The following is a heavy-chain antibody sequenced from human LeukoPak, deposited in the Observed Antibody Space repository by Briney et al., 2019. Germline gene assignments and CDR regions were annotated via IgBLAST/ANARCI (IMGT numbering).Heavy chain of an antibody. V-gene: IGHV4-39*02. Sequence: SETLSLTCTVSGGSIIRTSNYWGWIRQPPGQGLEWIGSIYYGGNTYYNPSLKSRVTISVDTSKNQFSLKLSSMTASDTAVYYCAREALVRPYSGDWYWHLISWGQGTLVTVSS. CDR3: AREALVRPYSGDWYWHLIS. D-gene: IGHD6-13*01. J-gene: IGHJ4*02. CDR1: GGSIIRTSNY. CDR2: IYYGGNT.